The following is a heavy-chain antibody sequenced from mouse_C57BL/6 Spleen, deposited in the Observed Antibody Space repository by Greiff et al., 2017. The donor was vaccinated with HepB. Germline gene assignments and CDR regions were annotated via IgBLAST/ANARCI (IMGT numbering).Heavy chain of an antibody. CDR1: GFSLSTSGMG. Sequence: QVTLKESGPGILQSSQTLSLTCSFSGFSLSTSGMGVSWIRQPSGKGLEWLAHIYWDDDKRYNPSLKSRLTISKDTSRNQVFLKITSVDTADTATYYCARRAPDEEWFAYWGQGTLVTVSA. D-gene: IGHD2-3*01. V-gene: IGHV8-12*01. CDR3: ARRAPDEEWFAY. CDR2: IYWDDDK. J-gene: IGHJ3*01.